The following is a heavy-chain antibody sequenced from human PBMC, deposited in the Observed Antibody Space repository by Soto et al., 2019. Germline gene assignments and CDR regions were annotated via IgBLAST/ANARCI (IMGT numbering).Heavy chain of an antibody. D-gene: IGHD6-19*01. CDR2: IDTKGCTT. V-gene: IGHV3-64D*06. Sequence: GGSLRLSCSASGFTFSSYAMHWVRQAPGKGLEYISAIDTKGCTTYYADSVKGRFTISRDNSKNTPSLHTSSLRPEDTAVYYCMKHIAVYVMDFWGQAATVTVSS. CDR3: MKHIAVYVMDF. CDR1: GFTFSSYA. J-gene: IGHJ6*02.